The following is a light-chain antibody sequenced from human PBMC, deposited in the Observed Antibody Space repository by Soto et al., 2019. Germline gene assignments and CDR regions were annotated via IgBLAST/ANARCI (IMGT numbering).Light chain of an antibody. V-gene: IGKV3-20*01. CDR3: QQYGSSTGT. CDR2: GAS. Sequence: EIVLTQSPGTLSLSPGEGATLSCRASQSISSNFLAWYQQKRGQAPRLLIHGASNRATGIPDRFSGSGSGTDFTLTITRLEPEDFAVYYCQQYGSSTGTFGQGTKVDIK. J-gene: IGKJ1*01. CDR1: QSISSNF.